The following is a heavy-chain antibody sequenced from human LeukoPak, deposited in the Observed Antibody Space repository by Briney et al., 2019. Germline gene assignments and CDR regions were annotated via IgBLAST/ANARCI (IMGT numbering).Heavy chain of an antibody. J-gene: IGHJ6*02. D-gene: IGHD1-26*01. CDR1: GGSISSYY. CDR3: ARDGGSSRYYYGMDV. CDR2: IYYSSST. Sequence: SETLSLTCTVSGGSISSYYWSWIRQPPGKGLEWIGYIYYSSSTNYNPSLKSRVTISVDTSKNQFSLKLSSVTAADTAVYYCARDGGSSRYYYGMDVWGQGTTVTVSS. V-gene: IGHV4-59*01.